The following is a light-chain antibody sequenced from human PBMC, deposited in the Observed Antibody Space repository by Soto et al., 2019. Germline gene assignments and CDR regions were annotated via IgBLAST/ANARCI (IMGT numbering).Light chain of an antibody. CDR3: AAWDDSVVV. CDR1: SSNIGSNY. Sequence: QLVLTQPPSASGTPGQRVTISCSGSSSNIGSNYVYWYQQLPGTAPKLLIYRNNQRPSGVPDRFSGSKSGTSASLAISGLRSEDEADYYCAAWDDSVVVFGGGTKLT. V-gene: IGLV1-47*01. CDR2: RNN. J-gene: IGLJ2*01.